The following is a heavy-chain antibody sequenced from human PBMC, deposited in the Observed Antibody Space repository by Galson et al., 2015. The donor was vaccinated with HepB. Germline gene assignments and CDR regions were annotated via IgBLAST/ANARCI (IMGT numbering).Heavy chain of an antibody. V-gene: IGHV1-69*13. D-gene: IGHD4-17*01. CDR1: GGTFPNSQ. CDR2: IVPMFGTT. J-gene: IGHJ4*02. CDR3: ARDAAGGDYDDEDFSPYFDS. Sequence: SVKVSCKVSGGTFPNSQINWVRQAPGQGLEWMGVIVPMFGTTNYAQKFLGRVTITADGSSTTVHMELNSLKFEDTAVHFCARDAAGGDYDDEDFSPYFDSWGQGTLVTVSS.